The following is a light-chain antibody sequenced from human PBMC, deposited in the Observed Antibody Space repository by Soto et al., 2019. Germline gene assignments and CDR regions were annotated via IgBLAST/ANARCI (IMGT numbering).Light chain of an antibody. Sequence: IHMSQSPSTLSASVEDRVTITCRASQSISSWLAWYQQKPGKAPKLLIYDASSLESGVPSRFSGSGSGTEFTLTISSLQPDDFATYYCQQYNSYWTFGQGSKV. CDR2: DAS. J-gene: IGKJ1*01. V-gene: IGKV1-5*01. CDR3: QQYNSYWT. CDR1: QSISSW.